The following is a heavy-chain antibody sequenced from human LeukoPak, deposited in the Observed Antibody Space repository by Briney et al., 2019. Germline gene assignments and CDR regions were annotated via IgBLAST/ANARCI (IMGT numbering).Heavy chain of an antibody. V-gene: IGHV2-5*01. D-gene: IGHD3-3*01. CDR3: AHKLRAGAFDI. CDR1: GISLSTRGVG. Sequence: SGPTLVNPTQTLTLTCTFSGISLSTRGVGVGWIRQPPGKALEGLAHMYWYDDKRYSPTLKSRLTITKDTSKTQVVLTMTNMDPVDTATYYCAHKLRAGAFDIWGQGPMVTVSS. CDR2: MYWYDDK. J-gene: IGHJ3*02.